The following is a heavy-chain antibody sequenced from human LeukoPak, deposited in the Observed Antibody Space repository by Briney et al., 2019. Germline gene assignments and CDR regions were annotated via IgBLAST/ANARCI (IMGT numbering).Heavy chain of an antibody. V-gene: IGHV1-69*13. Sequence: GASVKVSCKASGGTFSSYAISWVRQAPGQGLEWMRGIIPIFGTAHYAQKFQGSVTITADESRSTAYMEVSSLRSEDLALYTLARHLSCSSTSCYRGIWFDPWGQDTLVTVSS. J-gene: IGHJ5*02. CDR3: ARHLSCSSTSCYRGIWFDP. CDR2: IIPIFGTA. CDR1: GGTFSSYA. D-gene: IGHD2-2*01.